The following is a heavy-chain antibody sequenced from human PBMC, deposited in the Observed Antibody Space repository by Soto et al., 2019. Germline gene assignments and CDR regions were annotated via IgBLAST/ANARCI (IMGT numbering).Heavy chain of an antibody. CDR3: ARELRDSHIHFDH. D-gene: IGHD1-26*01. CDR1: GGTFSSYT. CDR2: IIPILGIA. Sequence: SVKVSCKASGGTFSSYTISWVRQAPGQGLEWMGRIIPILGIANYAQKFQGRVTITADKSTSTAYMELSSLRSEDTAVYYCARELRDSHIHFDHWGQGTRVTVSS. J-gene: IGHJ5*02. V-gene: IGHV1-69*02.